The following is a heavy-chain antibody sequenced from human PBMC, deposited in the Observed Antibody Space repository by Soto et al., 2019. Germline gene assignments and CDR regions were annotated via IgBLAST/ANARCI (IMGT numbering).Heavy chain of an antibody. V-gene: IGHV3-30*18. J-gene: IGHJ6*02. CDR1: GLTFNNYG. D-gene: IGHD3-10*01. Sequence: GGSLRLSCAPSGLTFNNYGMHWVRQAPGKGLEWLALISFDGNNKHYADSVRGRFTISRDNSMNTLYLQMNSLRAEDTAVYYYAKDGRRSHSYYDSEIGLYGMDVWGQGTTVTSP. CDR3: AKDGRRSHSYYDSEIGLYGMDV. CDR2: ISFDGNNK.